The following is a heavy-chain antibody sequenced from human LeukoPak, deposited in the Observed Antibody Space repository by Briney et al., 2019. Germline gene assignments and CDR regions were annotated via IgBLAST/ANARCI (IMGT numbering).Heavy chain of an antibody. Sequence: PGGSLRLSCAASGFTFSSYGMHWVRQAPGKGLEWVAFIRYDGSNKYYADSVKGRFTISRDNSKNTLYLQMNSLRAEDTAVYYCAKDRVGSWLIRRAGGFDYWGQGTLVTVSS. CDR2: IRYDGSNK. V-gene: IGHV3-30*02. CDR3: AKDRVGSWLIRRAGGFDY. D-gene: IGHD6-13*01. CDR1: GFTFSSYG. J-gene: IGHJ4*02.